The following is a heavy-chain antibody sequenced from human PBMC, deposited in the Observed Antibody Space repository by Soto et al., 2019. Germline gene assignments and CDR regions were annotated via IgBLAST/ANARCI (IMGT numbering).Heavy chain of an antibody. Sequence: QVQLVQSGAEVKKPGASVKVSCKASGYTFTSYGISWVRQAPGQGLEWMGWISAYNGNTNYAQKLKGRVTITTATSTSTAYMELRSLTSAHTVVDYWAASLIVSAMNYWGQGTLVTVSS. D-gene: IGHD2-2*01. J-gene: IGHJ4*02. V-gene: IGHV1-18*01. CDR3: AASLIVSAMNY. CDR2: ISAYNGNT. CDR1: GYTFTSYG.